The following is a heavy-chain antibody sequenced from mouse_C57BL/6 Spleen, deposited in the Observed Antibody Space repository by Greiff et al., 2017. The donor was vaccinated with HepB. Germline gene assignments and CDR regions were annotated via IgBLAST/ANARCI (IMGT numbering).Heavy chain of an antibody. D-gene: IGHD4-1*01. CDR1: GYTFTSYW. CDR3: AGHWDEGDYFDY. J-gene: IGHJ2*01. Sequence: QVQLQQPGAELVKPGASVKMSCKASGYTFTSYWITWVKQRPGQGLEWIGDIYPGSGSTNYNEKFKSKATLTVDTSSSTAYMQLSSLTSEDSAVYYCAGHWDEGDYFDYWGQGTTLTVSS. V-gene: IGHV1-55*01. CDR2: IYPGSGST.